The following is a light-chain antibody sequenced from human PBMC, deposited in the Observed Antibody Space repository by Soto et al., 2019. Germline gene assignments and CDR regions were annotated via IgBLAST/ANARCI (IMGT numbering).Light chain of an antibody. CDR3: QQYHNWPPQFT. Sequence: EIVMTQSPASLSVSPGERATLSCRASQTVASNLAWYQQKPGQGPRLLIHGASTRATGVPPRFSGRGSGTDFTLTISSLQSEDFAVYYCQQYHNWPPQFTFGQGTKLQIK. V-gene: IGKV3-15*01. CDR2: GAS. CDR1: QTVASN. J-gene: IGKJ2*01.